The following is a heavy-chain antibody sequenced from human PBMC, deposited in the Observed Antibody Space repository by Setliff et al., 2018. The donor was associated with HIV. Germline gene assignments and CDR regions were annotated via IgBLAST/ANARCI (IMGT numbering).Heavy chain of an antibody. CDR3: AREEDYNFWSGYDWLDP. D-gene: IGHD3-3*01. V-gene: IGHV4-38-2*02. CDR2: IYHTGST. CDR1: GYSISSGYY. J-gene: IGHJ5*02. Sequence: SETLSLTCGVSGYSISSGYYWGWIRQPPGKGLEWIGSIYHTGSTYYNPSLKSRVTISVDTSKNQFSLKLSSVTAADTAVYYCAREEDYNFWSGYDWLDPWGHGTRVTVSS.